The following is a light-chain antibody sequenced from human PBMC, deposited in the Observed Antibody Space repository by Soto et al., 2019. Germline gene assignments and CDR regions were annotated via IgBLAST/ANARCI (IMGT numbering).Light chain of an antibody. V-gene: IGKV3-20*01. CDR1: QSVKSDY. CDR3: QQHGSSPRT. Sequence: VLTQSPGTLSFSPGERATLSCRASQSVKSDYLAWYQQKPGQAPKLLIYGACSRATGIPDRFSGSGSGTDFTLTISSLEPEDFAVYYCQQHGSSPRTFGQGTKVEIK. J-gene: IGKJ1*01. CDR2: GAC.